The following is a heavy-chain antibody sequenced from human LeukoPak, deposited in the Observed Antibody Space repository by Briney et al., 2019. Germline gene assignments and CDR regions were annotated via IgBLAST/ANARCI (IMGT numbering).Heavy chain of an antibody. CDR3: ARCRRRSSGWSFDS. Sequence: PSETLSLTCAVYGESFSGYYWSWIRQPPGKGLEWIGEINHSGSTNYDPSLKSRVTISGDTSKNQFSLNLSSVTAADTAVYYCARCRRRSSGWSFDSWGQGTLVTVSS. J-gene: IGHJ4*02. CDR1: GESFSGYY. CDR2: INHSGST. V-gene: IGHV4-34*01. D-gene: IGHD6-19*01.